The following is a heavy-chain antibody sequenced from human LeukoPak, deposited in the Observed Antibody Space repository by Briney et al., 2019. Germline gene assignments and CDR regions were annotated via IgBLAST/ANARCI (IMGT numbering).Heavy chain of an antibody. D-gene: IGHD5-18*01. V-gene: IGHV3-30*02. J-gene: IGHJ4*02. CDR2: IRYDGSNK. Sequence: GGSLRLSCGASGFTFSSYGMHWVRQAPGKGLEWVAFIRYDGSNKYYADSVKGRFTISRDNSKNTLYLQMNSLRAEDTAVYYCAKDDLSGYSYGHFDYWGQGTLVTVSS. CDR3: AKDDLSGYSYGHFDY. CDR1: GFTFSSYG.